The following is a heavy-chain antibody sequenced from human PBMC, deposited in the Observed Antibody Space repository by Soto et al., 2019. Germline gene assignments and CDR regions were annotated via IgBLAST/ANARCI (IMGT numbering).Heavy chain of an antibody. J-gene: IGHJ4*02. D-gene: IGHD6-25*01. CDR3: ARVFSSGSGWMYYFDF. Sequence: QVQLQESGPGLVKPSETLSLTCTVSSDSIAGENWWSWVRQPPGMGLELIGEIFHTGGTNYNPSLKSRVTMEVAKSNCQFSLKLIAATAADTAVYHCARVFSSGSGWMYYFDFWGQGTLVSVSS. CDR1: SDSIAGENW. CDR2: IFHTGGT. V-gene: IGHV4-4*02.